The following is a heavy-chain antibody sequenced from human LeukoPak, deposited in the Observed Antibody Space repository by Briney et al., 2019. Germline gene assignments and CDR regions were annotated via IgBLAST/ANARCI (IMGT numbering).Heavy chain of an antibody. J-gene: IGHJ3*02. Sequence: ASVTVSCKTSGYTFTNYGISWVRQAPGLGLEWMGWISAYNGNTNYAQKVQGRVTMTTDTSTSTAYMELRSLRFDDAAVYYCARDQSVRLLQTSSTYFKHVFAIWGQGSMVTVSS. CDR3: ARDQSVRLLQTSSTYFKHVFAI. CDR1: GYTFTNYG. D-gene: IGHD6-13*01. V-gene: IGHV1-18*01. CDR2: ISAYNGNT.